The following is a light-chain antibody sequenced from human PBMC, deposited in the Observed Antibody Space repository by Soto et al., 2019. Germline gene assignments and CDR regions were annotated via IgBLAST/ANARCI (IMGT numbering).Light chain of an antibody. CDR3: CAYAGTFTLWV. Sequence: QSALTQPASVSGSPGQSITISCTGTNSDVGTYNLVSWYQQHPGKAPKLIIYEVTKRPSGVSNRFSGSKSGNAASLTISGLQPEDEADYYCCAYAGTFTLWVFGGGTKLTVL. J-gene: IGLJ3*02. V-gene: IGLV2-23*02. CDR2: EVT. CDR1: NSDVGTYNL.